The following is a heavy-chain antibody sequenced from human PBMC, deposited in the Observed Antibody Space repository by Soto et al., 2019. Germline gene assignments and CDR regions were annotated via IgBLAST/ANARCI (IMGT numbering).Heavy chain of an antibody. CDR1: GFTFRNYP. Sequence: EVQLLESGGGLVQPGGSLRLSCAASGFTFRNYPMSWVRQAPGRGLEWVSSIRGSGGSTYYADSVKGRFTISRDNSKNTLYLQMNSLRAEDTAVYYCAKDPRGAGYNGDYYFAYWGQGTLVTASS. J-gene: IGHJ4*02. CDR3: AKDPRGAGYNGDYYFAY. D-gene: IGHD5-12*01. V-gene: IGHV3-23*01. CDR2: IRGSGGST.